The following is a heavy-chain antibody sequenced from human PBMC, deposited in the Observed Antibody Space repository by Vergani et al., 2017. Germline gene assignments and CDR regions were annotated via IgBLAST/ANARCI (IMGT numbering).Heavy chain of an antibody. CDR2: ISGSSSDI. D-gene: IGHD2-2*01. V-gene: IGHV3-48*01. CDR1: GFTVSSNY. CDR3: ARAEYQLPYHY. J-gene: IGHJ4*02. Sequence: EVQLVETGGGLIQPGGSLRLSCAASGFTVSSNYMSWVRQAPGKGLEWVSYISGSSSDISYADSVKGRFTISRDNAKNSLYLQMNSLRAEDTALYYCARAEYQLPYHYWGQGTLVTVSS.